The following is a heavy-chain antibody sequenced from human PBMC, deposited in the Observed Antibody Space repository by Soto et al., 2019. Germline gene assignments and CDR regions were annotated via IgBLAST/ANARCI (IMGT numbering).Heavy chain of an antibody. D-gene: IGHD6-13*01. CDR3: ARGNTTAAGTFGPRYNWFDP. CDR1: GGSISSGGYY. CDR2: IYYSGST. V-gene: IGHV4-31*03. Sequence: SETLSLTCTVSGGSISSGGYYWSWFRQHPGKGLEWIGYIYYSGSTYYNPSLKSRVTISVDTSKNQFSLKLSSVTAADTAVYYCARGNTTAAGTFGPRYNWFDPWGQGTLVTVSS. J-gene: IGHJ5*02.